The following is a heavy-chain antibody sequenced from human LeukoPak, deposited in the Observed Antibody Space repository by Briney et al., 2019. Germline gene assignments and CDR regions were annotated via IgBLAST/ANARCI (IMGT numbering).Heavy chain of an antibody. D-gene: IGHD1-26*01. J-gene: IGHJ3*02. CDR3: QRETDAFDI. Sequence: GGSLRLSCAASGFTFSSYAMSRVRQAPGKGLEWVSVISGSGGSTYYADSVKGRFTISRDNSKNTLYLQMNSLRAEDTAVYYCQRETDAFDIWGQGTMVTVSS. CDR1: GFTFSSYA. V-gene: IGHV3-23*01. CDR2: ISGSGGST.